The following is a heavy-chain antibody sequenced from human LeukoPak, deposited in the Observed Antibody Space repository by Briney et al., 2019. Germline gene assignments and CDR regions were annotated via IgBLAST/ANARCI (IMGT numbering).Heavy chain of an antibody. CDR1: GASISSCAR. CDR3: ARRGYSGHKAYFDY. J-gene: IGHJ4*02. D-gene: IGHD5-12*01. CDR2: DYHGGST. Sequence: SETLSLTCAVSGASISSCARCSWVRQFTGQGLEWIGEDYHGGSTKYNPSLRRGLTISLQTSNHHFSMRLSAVPAAHTARYYCARRGYSGHKAYFDYGGQGTLVTVSS. V-gene: IGHV4-4*02.